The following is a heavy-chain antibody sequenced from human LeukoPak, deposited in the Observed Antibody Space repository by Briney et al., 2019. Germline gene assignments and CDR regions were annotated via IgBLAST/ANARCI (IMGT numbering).Heavy chain of an antibody. V-gene: IGHV3-23*01. D-gene: IGHD1-26*01. CDR2: ISGGGGSA. CDR3: AKGGKWDVTPFDY. Sequence: GGSLRLSCATSGFTFTSYSMNWVRQAPGKGLEWVSTISGGGGSAYYADSVKGRFTISRDNSKNTLYLQVNSLRAEDTAVYYCAKGGKWDVTPFDYWGQGTLVTVSS. CDR1: GFTFTSYS. J-gene: IGHJ4*02.